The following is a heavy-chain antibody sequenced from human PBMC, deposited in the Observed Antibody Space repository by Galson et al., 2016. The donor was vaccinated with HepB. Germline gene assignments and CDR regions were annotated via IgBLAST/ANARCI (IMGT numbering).Heavy chain of an antibody. Sequence: SLRLSCAASGFTFSSYTMNWVRQAPGKGLEWVSYISSSSSTIYYADSVKGRFTISRDNAKNSLYLQMNSLRDEDTAVYYCARLQGVGGTTMLNSLNYWGQGTLVTVSS. J-gene: IGHJ4*02. CDR2: ISSSSSTI. D-gene: IGHD1-26*01. CDR1: GFTFSSYT. V-gene: IGHV3-48*02. CDR3: ARLQGVGGTTMLNSLNY.